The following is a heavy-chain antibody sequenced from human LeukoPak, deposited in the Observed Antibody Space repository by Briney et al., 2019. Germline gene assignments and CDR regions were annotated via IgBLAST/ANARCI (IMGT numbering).Heavy chain of an antibody. Sequence: GSLRLSCAGSGFTIGSYWKSWVRQAPGKGLEWVANIRQDGSEKYYVDSVKGRLTISRDNAKNSLYLQMNSLRAEDTGIYYCARAGYYGDDAFDLWGQGTMVTVSS. J-gene: IGHJ3*01. D-gene: IGHD2/OR15-2a*01. CDR1: GFTIGSYW. CDR3: ARAGYYGDDAFDL. V-gene: IGHV3-7*01. CDR2: IRQDGSEK.